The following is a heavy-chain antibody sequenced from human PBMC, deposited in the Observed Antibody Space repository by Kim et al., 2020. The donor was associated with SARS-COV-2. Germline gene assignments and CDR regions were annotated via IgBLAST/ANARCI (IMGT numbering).Heavy chain of an antibody. J-gene: IGHJ4*02. D-gene: IGHD5-18*01. Sequence: YADPVKGRCTISRDTVKNSLFLQIDSLRVDDTALYYCARDKGYTGFDYWGQGTRVTASS. V-gene: IGHV3-11*01. CDR3: ARDKGYTGFDY.